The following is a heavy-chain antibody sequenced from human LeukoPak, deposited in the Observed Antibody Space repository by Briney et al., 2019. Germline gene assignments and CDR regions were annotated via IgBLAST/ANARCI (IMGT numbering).Heavy chain of an antibody. CDR3: ARVYYDFWSGYTPFDY. Sequence: GGSLRLSCAASGFTFSSYSMTWVRQAPGKGLEWVSSISSSSSYIYYADSVKGRFTISGDNAKNSLYLQMNSLRAEDTAVYYCARVYYDFWSGYTPFDYWGQGTLVTVSS. CDR1: GFTFSSYS. V-gene: IGHV3-21*01. CDR2: ISSSSSYI. J-gene: IGHJ4*02. D-gene: IGHD3-3*01.